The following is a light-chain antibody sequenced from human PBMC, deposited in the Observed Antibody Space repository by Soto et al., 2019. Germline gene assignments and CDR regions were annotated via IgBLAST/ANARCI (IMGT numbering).Light chain of an antibody. CDR3: CSYAGSYMGYV. CDR1: SSDVGGYNY. CDR2: DVS. Sequence: QSVLTQPRSVSGSPGQSVTISCTGTSSDVGGYNYVSWYQQHPGKAPKLMIYDVSKRPSGVPDRFSGSKSGNTASLTISGLQAEDEADYYCCSYAGSYMGYVFGTGTKLTVL. J-gene: IGLJ1*01. V-gene: IGLV2-11*01.